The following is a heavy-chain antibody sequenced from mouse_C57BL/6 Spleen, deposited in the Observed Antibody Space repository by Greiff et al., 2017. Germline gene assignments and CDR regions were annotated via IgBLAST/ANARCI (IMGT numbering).Heavy chain of an antibody. CDR3: ATGYYGSSSLAY. V-gene: IGHV14-4*01. CDR1: GFNIKDDY. CDR2: IDPENGDT. Sequence: DVQLQESGAELVRPGASVKLSCTASGFNIKDDYMHWVKQRPEQGLEWIGWIDPENGDTEYASKFQGKATITADTSSNTAYLQLSSLTSEDTAVYYCATGYYGSSSLAYWGQGTLVTVSA. J-gene: IGHJ3*01. D-gene: IGHD1-1*01.